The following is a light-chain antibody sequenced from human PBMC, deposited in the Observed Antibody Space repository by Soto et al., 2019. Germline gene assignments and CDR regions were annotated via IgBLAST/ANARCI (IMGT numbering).Light chain of an antibody. V-gene: IGKV3-15*01. CDR2: WGS. CDR1: QSVGPN. J-gene: IGKJ2*03. Sequence: TQSPATLSVSLGEEVSLSCRASQSVGPNLAWYQQRPGQAPRLLIHWGSTRANGVPARFRGSGRGTDLTLTISNLQSEDLEVYYCQQYENWPPYSFGQGTRLEIK. CDR3: QQYENWPPYS.